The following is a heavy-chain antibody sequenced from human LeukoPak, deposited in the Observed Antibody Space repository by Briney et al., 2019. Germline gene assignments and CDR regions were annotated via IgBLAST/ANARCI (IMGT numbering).Heavy chain of an antibody. D-gene: IGHD2-15*01. J-gene: IGHJ6*03. CDR3: ARDGGVCSGGSCYSLYYYYMDV. CDR1: GGSISSYY. V-gene: IGHV4-4*07. CDR2: IYTSGST. Sequence: SETLSLTCTVSGGSISSYYWSWIRQPAGKGLEWIGRIYTSGSTNYNPSLKSRVTMSVNTSKNQFSLKLSSVTAADTAVYYCARDGGVCSGGSCYSLYYYYMDVWGKGTTVTVSS.